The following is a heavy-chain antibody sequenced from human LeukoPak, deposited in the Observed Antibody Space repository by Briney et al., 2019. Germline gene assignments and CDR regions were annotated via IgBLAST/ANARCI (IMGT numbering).Heavy chain of an antibody. J-gene: IGHJ4*02. V-gene: IGHV4-61*02. CDR3: ARVFEN. Sequence: SETLSLTCTVSGCSIGSGSYYWSWIRQPAGKGLEWIGRIYTSGSTNYNPSLKSRVTISVDTSKNQFSLKLSSVTAADTAVYYCARVFENWGQGTLVTVSS. CDR2: IYTSGST. CDR1: GCSIGSGSYY.